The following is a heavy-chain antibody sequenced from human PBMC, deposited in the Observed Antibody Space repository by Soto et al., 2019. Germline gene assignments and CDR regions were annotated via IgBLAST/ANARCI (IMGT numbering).Heavy chain of an antibody. D-gene: IGHD2-2*01. J-gene: IGHJ4*02. CDR2: ISAYNGNT. V-gene: IGHV1-18*01. Sequence: ASVKVSCKASGYTFTSYGISWVRQAPGQGLEWMGWISAYNGNTNYAQKLQGRVTMTTDTSTSTAYMELRSLRSDDPAVYYCARLADCSSTSCYPNDYWGQGTLVTVSS. CDR3: ARLADCSSTSCYPNDY. CDR1: GYTFTSYG.